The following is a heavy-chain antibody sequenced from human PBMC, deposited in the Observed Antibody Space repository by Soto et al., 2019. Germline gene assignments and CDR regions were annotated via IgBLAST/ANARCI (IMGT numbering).Heavy chain of an antibody. Sequence: QVQLVQSGAEVKKPGASVKVSCKASGYTFTSYGISWVRQAPGQGLEWMGWISAYTGNTNYAQKLQGRVTMTTDTSTSTASMELRSLRSDDTAVYYWARESSSSCHDYWGQGTLVTVSS. J-gene: IGHJ4*02. CDR1: GYTFTSYG. CDR3: ARESSSSCHDY. V-gene: IGHV1-18*01. CDR2: ISAYTGNT. D-gene: IGHD6-13*01.